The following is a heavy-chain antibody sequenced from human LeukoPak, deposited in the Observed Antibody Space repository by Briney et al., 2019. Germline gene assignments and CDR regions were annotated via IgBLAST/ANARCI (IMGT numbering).Heavy chain of an antibody. V-gene: IGHV3-23*01. D-gene: IGHD3-22*01. J-gene: IGHJ4*02. CDR2: ITSSGETT. CDR1: KFPFTIYA. CDR3: SRDRPNYFGTDGHYYRRGGDY. Sequence: GGSLRLSCAASKFPFTIYAMSWARQAPGKGLEWVSSITSSGETTYYAGSVKGRFTISRDNSKDTMYLQMNSLRAEDTAIYYCSRDRPNYFGTDGHYYRRGGDYWGQGTLVTVSS.